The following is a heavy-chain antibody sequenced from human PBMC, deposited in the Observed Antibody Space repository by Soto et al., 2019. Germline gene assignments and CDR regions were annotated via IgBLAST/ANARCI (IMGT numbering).Heavy chain of an antibody. J-gene: IGHJ6*02. CDR1: GYTFTSYD. Sequence: ASVKVSCKASGYTFTSYDINWVRQATGQGLEWMGWMNPNSGNTGYAQKFQGRVTMTRNTSISTAYMGLSSLRSEDTAVYYCARYRKPAAPLSYYGMDVWGQGTTVTV. D-gene: IGHD2-2*01. V-gene: IGHV1-8*01. CDR3: ARYRKPAAPLSYYGMDV. CDR2: MNPNSGNT.